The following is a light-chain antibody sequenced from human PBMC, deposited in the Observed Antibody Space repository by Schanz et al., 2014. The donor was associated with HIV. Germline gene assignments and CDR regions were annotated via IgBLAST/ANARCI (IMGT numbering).Light chain of an antibody. V-gene: IGLV7-46*01. J-gene: IGLJ3*02. Sequence: QAVVTQEPSLTVSPGGTVTLTCGSSTGAVTSGHFPFWLQQRPGQAPRALIFNTNKKHSWTPARFSGSLLGGKAALTLSGAQPEDEAEYYCLLSFTRSRPGVFGGGTKLTVL. CDR3: LLSFTRSRPGV. CDR1: TGAVTSGHF. CDR2: NTN.